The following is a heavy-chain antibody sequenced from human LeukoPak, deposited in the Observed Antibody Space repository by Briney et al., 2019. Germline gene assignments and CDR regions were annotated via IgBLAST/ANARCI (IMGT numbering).Heavy chain of an antibody. CDR3: ARGRRLDYYYYGMDV. V-gene: IGHV1-69*13. CDR1: GGTFSSYA. Sequence: SVKVSCKASGGTFSSYAISWVRQAPGQGLEWMGGIIPIFGTANYAQKFQGRVTITADEPTSTAYMELRSLRSDDTAVYYCARGRRLDYYYYGMDVWGQGTTVTVSS. CDR2: IIPIFGTA. D-gene: IGHD6-19*01. J-gene: IGHJ6*02.